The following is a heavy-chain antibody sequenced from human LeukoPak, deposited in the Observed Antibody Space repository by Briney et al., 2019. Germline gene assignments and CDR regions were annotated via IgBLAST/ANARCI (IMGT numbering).Heavy chain of an antibody. Sequence: PGGSLRLSCAASGFTLSTYWMHWVRQAPGKGLVWVSRINSDGSSTSYADSVKGRFTISRDNAKNTLDLQMNSLRAEDTAVYYCARGLSGYASSLGYWGQGTLVTVSA. J-gene: IGHJ4*02. CDR3: ARGLSGYASSLGY. CDR2: INSDGSST. CDR1: GFTLSTYW. V-gene: IGHV3-74*01. D-gene: IGHD6-6*01.